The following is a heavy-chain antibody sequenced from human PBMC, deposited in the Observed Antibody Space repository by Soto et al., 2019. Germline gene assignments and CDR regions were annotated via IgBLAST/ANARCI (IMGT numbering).Heavy chain of an antibody. Sequence: SETLSLTCTVSGDSISSSGYYWGWIRQPPGKGLEWIGSIYYSGSTYYNPSLKSRVTISVDTSKNQFSLKLSSVTAADTAVYYCARQGAGYYGYVTWFDPWGQGTLVTVSS. CDR2: IYYSGST. CDR3: ARQGAGYYGYVTWFDP. D-gene: IGHD3-10*01. CDR1: GDSISSSGYY. V-gene: IGHV4-39*01. J-gene: IGHJ5*02.